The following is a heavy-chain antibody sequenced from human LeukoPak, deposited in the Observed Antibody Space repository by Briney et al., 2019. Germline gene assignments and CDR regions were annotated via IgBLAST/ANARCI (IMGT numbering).Heavy chain of an antibody. CDR1: GGAISSYY. Sequence: SETLSLTCTVSGGAISSYYWTWIRQPPGKGLEWIGDIYITGSTNYNPYPKRRVTISVDTSKNQFSLRLSSVTAADTAVYYCARVRIGETSYDASDVWGLGTMVTVSS. V-gene: IGHV4-59*13. CDR2: IYITGST. CDR3: ARVRIGETSYDASDV. J-gene: IGHJ3*01. D-gene: IGHD1-26*01.